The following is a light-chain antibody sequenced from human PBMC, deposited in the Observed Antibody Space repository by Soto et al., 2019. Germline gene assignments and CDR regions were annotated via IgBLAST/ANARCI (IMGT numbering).Light chain of an antibody. CDR1: QTISSW. V-gene: IGKV1-39*01. J-gene: IGKJ1*01. Sequence: GDRVTITCLASQTISSWLAWYQQKPGKAPKLLIYAASSLQSGVPSRFSGSGSGTDFTLTISSLQPEDFATFYCQQSYSIPWTFGQGTKVDIK. CDR2: AAS. CDR3: QQSYSIPWT.